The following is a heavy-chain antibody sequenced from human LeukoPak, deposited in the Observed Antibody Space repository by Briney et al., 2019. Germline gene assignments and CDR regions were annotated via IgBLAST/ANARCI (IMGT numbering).Heavy chain of an antibody. V-gene: IGHV3-23*01. CDR2: ISVSGDST. CDR1: GFTFSSYA. D-gene: IGHD3-10*01. Sequence: GGSLTLSCAVDGFTFSSYAMSWVRQAPGKGLEWVSAISVSGDSTYYTYSVKGRFTISRDNSKNTVFLQMNSLRAEDTAVYYCANLKNPTGPYYGMDVWGQGTTVTVSS. J-gene: IGHJ6*02. CDR3: ANLKNPTGPYYGMDV.